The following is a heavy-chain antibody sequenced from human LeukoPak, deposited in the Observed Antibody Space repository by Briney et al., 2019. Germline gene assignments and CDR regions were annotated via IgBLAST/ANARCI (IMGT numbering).Heavy chain of an antibody. J-gene: IGHJ4*02. D-gene: IGHD6-19*01. CDR3: ARGRVAVAGRLDY. CDR2: INHSGST. V-gene: IGHV4-34*01. Sequence: SETLSLTCAVYGGSFSGYYWSWIRQPPGKGLDWIGEINHSGSTSYNPSPKSRVTISVDTSKNQFSLKLSSVTAADTAVYYCARGRVAVAGRLDYWGQGTLVTVSS. CDR1: GGSFSGYY.